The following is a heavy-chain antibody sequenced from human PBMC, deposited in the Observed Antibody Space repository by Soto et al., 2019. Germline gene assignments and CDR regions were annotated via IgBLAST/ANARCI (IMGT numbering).Heavy chain of an antibody. CDR1: GGTFSSYA. V-gene: IGHV1-69*13. D-gene: IGHD3-22*01. CDR3: ARDSSGYSGAYYYYGMDV. Sequence: ASVKVSCKASGGTFSSYAISWVRQAPGQGLEWMGGIIPIFGTANYAQKFQGRVTITADESTSTAYMELSSLRSEDTAVYYCARDSSGYSGAYYYYGMDVWGQGTTVTVSS. CDR2: IIPIFGTA. J-gene: IGHJ6*02.